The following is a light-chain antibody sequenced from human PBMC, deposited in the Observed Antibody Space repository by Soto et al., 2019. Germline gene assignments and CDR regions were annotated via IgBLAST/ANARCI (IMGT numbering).Light chain of an antibody. CDR3: HQRSNWPRT. V-gene: IGKV3-11*01. CDR1: QSVSRS. CDR2: DAS. J-gene: IGKJ1*01. Sequence: EIVLTQSPAALSLSPGERATLSCRASQSVSRSLAWFQQRPGQAPRLLIYDASNRVTGIPARFSGSGSGTDFTLTISSLEPEDSGIYYCHQRSNWPRTFGQGTKVEIQ.